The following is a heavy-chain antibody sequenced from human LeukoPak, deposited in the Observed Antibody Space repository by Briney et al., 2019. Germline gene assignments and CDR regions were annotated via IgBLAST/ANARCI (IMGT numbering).Heavy chain of an antibody. CDR2: FYYSGST. CDR3: ARLWRAAIDY. J-gene: IGHJ4*02. Sequence: SETLSLTCTVVSGGSISSSSYYWGWIRQPPGKGLEWIGSFYYSGSTYYNPSLKSRVTISADTSKNQFSLKLSSVTAADTSVYYCARLWRAAIDYGGQGILVTVSS. D-gene: IGHD1-1*01. V-gene: IGHV4-39*01. CDR1: GGSISSSSYY.